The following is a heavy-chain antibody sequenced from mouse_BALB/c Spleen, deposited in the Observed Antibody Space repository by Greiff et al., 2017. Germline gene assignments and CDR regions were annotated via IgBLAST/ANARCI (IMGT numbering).Heavy chain of an antibody. J-gene: IGHJ4*01. D-gene: IGHD2-12*01. Sequence: EVKLMESGGGLVQPGGSRKLSCAASGFTFSSFGMHWVRQAPEKGLEWVAYISSGSSTIYYADTVKGRFTISRDNPKNTLFLQMTSLRSEDTAMYYCARDSYYRAMDYWGQGTSVTVSS. CDR3: ARDSYYRAMDY. CDR1: GFTFSSFG. CDR2: ISSGSSTI. V-gene: IGHV5-17*02.